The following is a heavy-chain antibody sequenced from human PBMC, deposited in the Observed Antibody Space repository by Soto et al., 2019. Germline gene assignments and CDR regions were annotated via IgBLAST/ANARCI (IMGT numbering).Heavy chain of an antibody. Sequence: QVQLQESGPGLVKPSETLSLTCTVSGGSISSYYWSWIRQPPGKGLEWIGYIYYSGSTNYNPSLKSRVTISVDTSKNQFSLKLSSVTAADTAVYYCARAFPVATFDYWGQGTLVTVSS. J-gene: IGHJ4*02. V-gene: IGHV4-59*01. CDR1: GGSISSYY. D-gene: IGHD5-12*01. CDR3: ARAFPVATFDY. CDR2: IYYSGST.